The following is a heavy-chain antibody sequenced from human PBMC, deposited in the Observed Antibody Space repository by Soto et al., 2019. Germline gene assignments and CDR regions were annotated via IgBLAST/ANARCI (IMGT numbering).Heavy chain of an antibody. CDR1: VVSIGSADYY. V-gene: IGHV4-31*03. CDR3: ARASRGYSGYDKHDVMDV. J-gene: IGHJ6*02. Sequence: SETLSLTCTVSVVSIGSADYYWSWIRQPPWKGLDWIGYIYYSGNTYYNPSLKSRVIVSVDTSKNQFSLKLSSVTAADTAVYYCARASRGYSGYDKHDVMDVWGQGTTVTVSS. D-gene: IGHD5-12*01. CDR2: IYYSGNT.